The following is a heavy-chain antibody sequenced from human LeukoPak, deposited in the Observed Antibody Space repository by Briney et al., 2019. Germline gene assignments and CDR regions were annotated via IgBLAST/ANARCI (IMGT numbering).Heavy chain of an antibody. CDR2: INQGGSDK. CDR3: TRDRSRAEDD. D-gene: IGHD1-14*01. J-gene: IGHJ4*02. CDR1: GFTFSSHA. V-gene: IGHV3-7*01. Sequence: GGSLRLSCAGSGFTFSSHAMSWVRQAPGKGLEWVANINQGGSDKYYVDSVKGRFTISRDNANNLLYLQMNSLRGEDTAVYYCTRDRSRAEDDWGQGTLVTVSS.